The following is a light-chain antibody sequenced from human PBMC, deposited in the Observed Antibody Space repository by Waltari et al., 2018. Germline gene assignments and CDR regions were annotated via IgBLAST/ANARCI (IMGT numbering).Light chain of an antibody. CDR3: QVWDSYSDQGVV. Sequence: SYALTQPPSVSVAPGRTARITCGGTNIGSKSVHWYQQKPGQAPVVVAHDDSDRPSGIPERFSGSNSGNKATLTISRVEDGDEDDYYCQVWDSYSDQGVVFGGGTKLTVL. J-gene: IGLJ2*01. V-gene: IGLV3-21*03. CDR2: DDS. CDR1: NIGSKS.